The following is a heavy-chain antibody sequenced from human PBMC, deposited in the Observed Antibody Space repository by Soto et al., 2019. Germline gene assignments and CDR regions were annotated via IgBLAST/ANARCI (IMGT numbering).Heavy chain of an antibody. V-gene: IGHV4-34*01. D-gene: IGHD3-10*01. CDR2: INHSGST. Sequence: QVQLQQWGAGLLKPSETQSLTCAVYGGSFSGYYWSWIRQPPGKGLEWIGEINHSGSTNYNPSLKSRVTISVDTSKNQFSLKLSSVTAADTAVYYCARGKPYGSGSFDYWGQGTLVTVSS. J-gene: IGHJ4*02. CDR3: ARGKPYGSGSFDY. CDR1: GGSFSGYY.